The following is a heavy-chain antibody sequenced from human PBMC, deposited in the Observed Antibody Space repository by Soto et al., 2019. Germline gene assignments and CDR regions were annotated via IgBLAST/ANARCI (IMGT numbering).Heavy chain of an antibody. Sequence: PETLSLTCAVSGGSISSSNWWSWVRQPPGKGLEWIGEIYHSGSTNYNPSLKSRVTISVDKSKNQFSLKLSSVTAADTAVYYWARGRPNNYYGSGILLDYWGQGTLVT. CDR1: GGSISSSNW. V-gene: IGHV4-4*03. J-gene: IGHJ4*02. CDR3: ARGRPNNYYGSGILLDY. CDR2: IYHSGST. D-gene: IGHD3-10*01.